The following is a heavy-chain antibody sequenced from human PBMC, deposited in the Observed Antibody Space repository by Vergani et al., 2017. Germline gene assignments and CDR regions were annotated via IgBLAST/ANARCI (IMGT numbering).Heavy chain of an antibody. Sequence: EVQLVQSGAEVKKPGDSLKIFCKGSGYSFTSYWNVGARPMPGKGREWMGIIYPCDSDTRYSPSFQGQVTISTDKSISTAYLQWSSLKASDTAIYYCARLGITAPIGEVGGAFDIWGQGTMVTVSS. CDR1: GYSFTSYW. CDR3: ARLGITAPIGEVGGAFDI. J-gene: IGHJ3*02. D-gene: IGHD6-6*01. V-gene: IGHV5-51*03. CDR2: IYPCDSDT.